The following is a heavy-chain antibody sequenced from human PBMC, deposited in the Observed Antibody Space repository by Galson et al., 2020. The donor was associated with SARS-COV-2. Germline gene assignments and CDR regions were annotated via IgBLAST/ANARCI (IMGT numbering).Heavy chain of an antibody. Sequence: LETLSLTCTVSGGSISSSSYYWGWIRQPPGKGLEWIGSIYYSGSTYYNPSLKSRVTISVDTSKNQFSLKLSSVTAADTAVYYCATRIHRPGQLDGTEFYWGQGTLVTVSS. CDR3: ATRIHRPGQLDGTEFY. CDR2: IYYSGST. V-gene: IGHV4-39*01. CDR1: GGSISSSSYY. J-gene: IGHJ4*02. D-gene: IGHD5-18*01.